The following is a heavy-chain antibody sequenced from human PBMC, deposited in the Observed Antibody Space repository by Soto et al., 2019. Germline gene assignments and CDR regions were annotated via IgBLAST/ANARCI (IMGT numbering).Heavy chain of an antibody. J-gene: IGHJ6*03. CDR1: GGSISSSSYY. CDR3: AVGGPTERFYYYYMDV. Sequence: SETLSLTCTVSGGSISSSSYYWGWIRQPPGKGLEWIGSIYYSGSTYYNPSLKSRVTISVDTSKNQFSLKLSSVTAADTAVYYCAVGGPTERFYYYYMDVWGKGTTVTVSS. V-gene: IGHV4-39*01. D-gene: IGHD3-10*01. CDR2: IYYSGST.